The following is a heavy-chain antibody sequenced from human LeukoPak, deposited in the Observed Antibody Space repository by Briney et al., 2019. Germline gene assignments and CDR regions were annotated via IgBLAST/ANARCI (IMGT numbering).Heavy chain of an antibody. CDR3: ASGDPYYYDSSGLNWFDP. V-gene: IGHV4-38-2*02. Sequence: SETLSLTCTVSGYSISSGYYWGWIRQPPGKGLEWIGSIHHSGSTYYNPSLKSRVTISVDTSKNQFSLKLSSVTAADTAVYYCASGDPYYYDSSGLNWFDPWGQGTLVTVSS. CDR1: GYSISSGYY. CDR2: IHHSGST. D-gene: IGHD3-22*01. J-gene: IGHJ5*02.